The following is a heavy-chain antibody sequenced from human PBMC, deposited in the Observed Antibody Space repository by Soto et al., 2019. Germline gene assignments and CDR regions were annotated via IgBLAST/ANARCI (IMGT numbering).Heavy chain of an antibody. J-gene: IGHJ4*02. CDR1: GGSISSYY. CDR3: ARGRGDTAMAWYY. Sequence: QVQLQESGPGLVKPSETLSLTCTVSGGSISSYYWSWIRQSPGKGLEWIGYIYYSGSTKYNPSLKSRVTISVDTSKNQFSLKLSSVTAADTAVYYCARGRGDTAMAWYYWGQGTLVTGSS. CDR2: IYYSGST. V-gene: IGHV4-59*01. D-gene: IGHD5-18*01.